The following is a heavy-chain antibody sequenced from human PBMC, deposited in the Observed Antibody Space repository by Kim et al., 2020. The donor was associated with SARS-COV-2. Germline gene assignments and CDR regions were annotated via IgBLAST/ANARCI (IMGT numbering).Heavy chain of an antibody. V-gene: IGHV4-4*07. D-gene: IGHD6-13*01. J-gene: IGHJ6*02. CDR3: ARGAAAGTNYYYYGMDV. Sequence: SETLSLTCTVSGGSISSYYWSWIRQPAGKGLEWIGRIYTSGSTNYNPSLKSRVTMSVDTSKNQFSLKLSSVTAADTAVYYCARGAAAGTNYYYYGMDVWGQGTTVTVSS. CDR2: IYTSGST. CDR1: GGSISSYY.